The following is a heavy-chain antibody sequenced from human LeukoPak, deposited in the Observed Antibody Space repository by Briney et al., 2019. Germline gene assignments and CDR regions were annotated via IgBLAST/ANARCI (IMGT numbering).Heavy chain of an antibody. Sequence: PGRSLRLSCAASGFTSSSYAMHWVRQAPGKGLEWVAVISYDGSNKYYADSVKGRFTISRDNSKNTLYLQMNSLRAEDTAVYYCARVGDGYDYWGQGTLVTVSS. D-gene: IGHD5-24*01. CDR1: GFTSSSYA. CDR2: ISYDGSNK. J-gene: IGHJ4*02. V-gene: IGHV3-30*04. CDR3: ARVGDGYDY.